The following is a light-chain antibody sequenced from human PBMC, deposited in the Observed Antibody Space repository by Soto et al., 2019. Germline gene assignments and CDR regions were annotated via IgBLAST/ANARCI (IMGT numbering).Light chain of an antibody. CDR2: VAS. CDR1: QSVSNN. V-gene: IGKV3-15*01. J-gene: IGKJ4*02. CDR3: QQYNNWPLP. Sequence: TQSPCTLSLSLGARAPLSCRASQSVSNNYLAWYRQKPGQAPRLLILVASTTATGIPARFSGSGSGTEFTLTISSLQSEDFVVYYCQQYNNWPLPFGEGTKVDIK.